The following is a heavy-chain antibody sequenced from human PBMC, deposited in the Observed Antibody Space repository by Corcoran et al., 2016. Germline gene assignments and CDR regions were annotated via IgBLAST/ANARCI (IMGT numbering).Heavy chain of an antibody. CDR1: GGSFSGYY. J-gene: IGHJ6*02. CDR3: ARAIAAAGPSYYYYYGMDV. CDR2: INHSGST. D-gene: IGHD6-13*01. Sequence: QVQLQQWGAGLVKPSETLSLTCAVYGGSFSGYYWSWIRQPPGKGLEWIGEINHSGSTNYNPSLKSRVTISVDTSKNQFYLKLSSVTAADTAVYYWARAIAAAGPSYYYYYGMDVWGQGTTVTVSS. V-gene: IGHV4-34*01.